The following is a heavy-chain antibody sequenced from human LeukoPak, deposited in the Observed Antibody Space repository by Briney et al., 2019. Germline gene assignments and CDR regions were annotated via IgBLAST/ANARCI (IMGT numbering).Heavy chain of an antibody. CDR1: GYAFTTYD. CDR2: VNPNRGTT. D-gene: IGHD3-10*01. V-gene: IGHV1-8*01. CDR3: VCSSGAFDL. Sequence: SVKVSCKASGYAFTTYDINWVRQAPGQGLEWMGWVNPNRGTTGYAQSFQGRVTMTRETSISTVYMELSNLRSEDTAVYYCVCSSGAFDLWGQGTMVTVSS. J-gene: IGHJ3*01.